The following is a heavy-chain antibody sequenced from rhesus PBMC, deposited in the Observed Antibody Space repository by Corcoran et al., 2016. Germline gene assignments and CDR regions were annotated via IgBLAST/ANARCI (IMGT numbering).Heavy chain of an antibody. J-gene: IGHJ6*01. Sequence: EVRLVESGGGLVQPGGSLRLSCAASGFSFSDYYMCWVRQAPGKGPERGGCIRKKTNRGTRVYDAVIKGRFHIARDDSKSIVSMQMNSLQNEDTAVYYSVRTQYSGSWNEEYNGLDSWGQGVVVTVSS. CDR3: VRTQYSGSWNEEYNGLDS. D-gene: IGHD6-25*01. V-gene: IGHV3-116*02. CDR2: IRKKTNRGTR. CDR1: GFSFSDYY.